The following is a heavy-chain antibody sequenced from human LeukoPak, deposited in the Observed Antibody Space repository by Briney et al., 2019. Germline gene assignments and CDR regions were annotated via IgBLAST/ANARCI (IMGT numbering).Heavy chain of an antibody. CDR1: GGSISSYY. CDR2: IYYSGST. D-gene: IGHD3-22*01. CDR3: ARDPPNYYDSSGLNWFDP. V-gene: IGHV4-59*01. J-gene: IGHJ5*02. Sequence: SETLSLTCTVSGGSISSYYWSWIRQPPGKGLEWIGYIYYSGSTNYNPSLKSRVTISVDTSKNQLSLKLSSVTAADTAVYYCARDPPNYYDSSGLNWFDPWGQGTLVTVSS.